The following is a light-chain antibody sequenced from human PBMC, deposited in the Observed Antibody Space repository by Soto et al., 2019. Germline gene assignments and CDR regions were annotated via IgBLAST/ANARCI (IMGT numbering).Light chain of an antibody. CDR3: QQYGSSPPERT. V-gene: IGKV3-20*01. J-gene: IGKJ4*01. CDR2: GAS. Sequence: EIVLTQSPGTLSLSPGERATLSCRASQSVSSSYLAWYQQKPGQAPRLLIYGASSRATGIPDRFSGSGSGTDFTLTISRLEPEDFAVYYCQQYGSSPPERTFGGGTKVDIK. CDR1: QSVSSSY.